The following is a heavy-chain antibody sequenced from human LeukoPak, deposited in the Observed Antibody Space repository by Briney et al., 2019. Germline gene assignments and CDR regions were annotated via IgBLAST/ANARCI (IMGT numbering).Heavy chain of an antibody. CDR3: ARHAGGSRYYDFWSGYYTDY. CDR1: GGSVSSGSYY. V-gene: IGHV4-61*01. J-gene: IGHJ4*02. CDR2: MYSSGIT. D-gene: IGHD3-3*01. Sequence: SETLSLTCTVSGGSVSSGSYYWSWIRHPPGKELEWIGYMYSSGITSYNPSLKSRVTISIDTSKNQFSLKLSSVTAADTAVYYCARHAGGSRYYDFWSGYYTDYWGQGTLVTVSS.